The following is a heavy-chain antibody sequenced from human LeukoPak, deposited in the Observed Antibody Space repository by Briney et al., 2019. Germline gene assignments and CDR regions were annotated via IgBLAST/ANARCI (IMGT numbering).Heavy chain of an antibody. Sequence: GGSLRLSCAASGFTFSTYGMSWVRQAPGKGLEWVSAVSATGSSTLYADSVKGRFTISRDNSKNTLYLQMNSLRAEDTAIYYCAKDGSFSAEYSQHWGQGTLVAVSS. CDR2: VSATGSST. CDR3: AKDGSFSAEYSQH. V-gene: IGHV3-23*01. D-gene: IGHD1-26*01. J-gene: IGHJ1*01. CDR1: GFTFSTYG.